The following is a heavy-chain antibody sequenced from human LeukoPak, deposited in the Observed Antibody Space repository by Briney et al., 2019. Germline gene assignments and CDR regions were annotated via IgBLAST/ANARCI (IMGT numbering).Heavy chain of an antibody. V-gene: IGHV3-7*03. J-gene: IGHJ2*01. CDR1: GFTFSSYW. CDR2: INHNGNVN. CDR3: AKASDSSGYLWYFDL. Sequence: GGSLRLSCAASGFTFSSYWMNWARQAPGKGLEWVASINHNGNVNYYVDSVKGRFTISRDNAKNSLYLQMSNLRAEDTAVYYCAKASDSSGYLWYFDLWGRGTLVTVSS. D-gene: IGHD3-22*01.